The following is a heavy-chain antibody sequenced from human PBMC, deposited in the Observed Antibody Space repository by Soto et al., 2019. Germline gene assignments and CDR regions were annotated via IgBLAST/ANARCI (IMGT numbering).Heavy chain of an antibody. Sequence: PGGSLRLSCAASGFTFSSYGMHWVRQAPGKGREWVAVISYDGSNKYYADSVKGRFTISRDNSKNTLYLQMNSLRAEDTAVYYCAKDGDPLRYFDWLSSYYYYYYGMDVWGQGTTVTVSS. CDR1: GFTFSSYG. CDR3: AKDGDPLRYFDWLSSYYYYYYGMDV. CDR2: ISYDGSNK. V-gene: IGHV3-30*18. D-gene: IGHD3-9*01. J-gene: IGHJ6*02.